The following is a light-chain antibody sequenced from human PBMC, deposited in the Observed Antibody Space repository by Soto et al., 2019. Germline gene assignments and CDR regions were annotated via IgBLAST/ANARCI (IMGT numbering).Light chain of an antibody. Sequence: EIVMTQSPATLSVSPGERATLSCRASQSVSSNLAWYQQKPGQAPRLLIYGASTRATGIPARFSGSGSGTEFTFTISSLQSEDFAVYYCHQYNNWPRTFGRGTKVAIK. CDR3: HQYNNWPRT. CDR2: GAS. J-gene: IGKJ2*01. CDR1: QSVSSN. V-gene: IGKV3-15*01.